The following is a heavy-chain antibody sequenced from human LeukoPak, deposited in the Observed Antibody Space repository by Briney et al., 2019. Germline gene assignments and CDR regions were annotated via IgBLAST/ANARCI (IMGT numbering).Heavy chain of an antibody. D-gene: IGHD3-10*01. V-gene: IGHV3-23*01. CDR2: ISGSGNKT. CDR3: AKLKRVGIAPFDD. Sequence: PGGSLRLSCAASGFTFSHFAMSWVRQAPGKGLYWVSTISGSGNKTYDADSVKGRFTISRDNSKNTLYLQMTGLRAEDTAVYYCAKLKRVGIAPFDDWGQGTLVTVSS. CDR1: GFTFSHFA. J-gene: IGHJ4*02.